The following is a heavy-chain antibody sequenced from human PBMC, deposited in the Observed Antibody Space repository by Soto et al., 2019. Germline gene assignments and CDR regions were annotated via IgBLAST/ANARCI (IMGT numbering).Heavy chain of an antibody. CDR1: GIAFSSYY. CDR3: ARIPYDNSGTIFDY. D-gene: IGHD3-22*01. J-gene: IGHJ4*02. CDR2: IYAGTIT. Sequence: LRLSCAVSGIAFSSYYMSWVRQAAGKGLEWVSVIYAGTITYYADSVKGRFTIYRDNSKITLNLEMNSLRVEDTAAYYCARIPYDNSGTIFDYWGQGTLVTVSS. V-gene: IGHV3-53*01.